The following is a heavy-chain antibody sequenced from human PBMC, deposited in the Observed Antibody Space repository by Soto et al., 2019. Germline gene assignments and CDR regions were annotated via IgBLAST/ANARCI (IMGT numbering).Heavy chain of an antibody. CDR2: IWYDGSNK. D-gene: IGHD4-17*01. CDR1: GFTFSSYG. J-gene: IGHJ4*02. Sequence: QVQLVESGGGVVQPGRSLRLSCAASGFTFSSYGMHWVRQAPGNGLEWVAVIWYDGSNKYYADSVKGRFTISRDNSKNTLYLQMNSLRAEDTAVYYCAREHDYGDYVPFDYWGQGTLVTVSS. V-gene: IGHV3-33*01. CDR3: AREHDYGDYVPFDY.